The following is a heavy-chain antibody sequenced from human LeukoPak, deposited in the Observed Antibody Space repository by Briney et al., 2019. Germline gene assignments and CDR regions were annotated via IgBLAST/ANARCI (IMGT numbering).Heavy chain of an antibody. CDR3: ARDMPFGGH. V-gene: IGHV3-7*03. CDR2: IKQDGSER. D-gene: IGHD3-16*01. J-gene: IGHJ4*02. CDR1: GFTFSAYW. Sequence: GGSLRLSCAASGFTFSAYWMSWVRQAPGKGLEWVANIKQDGSERNYVDSVEGRFTISRDNAKNSLYLQMNSLRAEDTALYYCARDMPFGGHWGQGTLVTVSS.